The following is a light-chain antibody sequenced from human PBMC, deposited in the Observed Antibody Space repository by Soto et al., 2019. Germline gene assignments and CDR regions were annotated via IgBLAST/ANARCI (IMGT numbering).Light chain of an antibody. CDR2: GNT. V-gene: IGLV1-40*01. CDR3: QSFDSSLSGWV. CDR1: TSNIGAGYD. Sequence: QAVVTQPPSVSGAPGQRVTISCTGTTSNIGAGYDVQWYQQLPGTAPKLLIFGNTNRPSGVPDRISGSKSGTSASLAFTGLQADDEAEYHCQSFDSSLSGWVFGGGTQLTVL. J-gene: IGLJ2*01.